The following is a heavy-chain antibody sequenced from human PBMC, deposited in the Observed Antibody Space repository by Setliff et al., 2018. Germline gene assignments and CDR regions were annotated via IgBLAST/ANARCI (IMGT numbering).Heavy chain of an antibody. V-gene: IGHV3-11*04. J-gene: IGHJ6*03. Sequence: GALRLSCAASGFTFSDYYMTWIRQAPGKGLEWVSYISRGGNTIYYADSVRGRFTISRDNAKNSLYLQMNSLRAEDTAVYYCACPDIVVVPAATFDFWSGSYYMDVWGKGTTVTVSS. CDR3: ACPDIVVVPAATFDFWSGSYYMDV. CDR2: ISRGGNTI. CDR1: GFTFSDYY. D-gene: IGHD2-2*01.